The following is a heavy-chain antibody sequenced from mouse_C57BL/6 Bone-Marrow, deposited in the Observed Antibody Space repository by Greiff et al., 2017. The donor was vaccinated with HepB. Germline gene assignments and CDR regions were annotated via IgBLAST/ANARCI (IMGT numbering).Heavy chain of an antibody. J-gene: IGHJ3*01. Sequence: QVHVKQPGAELVMPGASVKLSCKASGYTFTSYWMHWVKQRPGQGLEWIGEIDPSDSYTNYNQKFKGKSTLTVDKSSSTAYMQLSSLTSGDSAVYYGAREGGPGAWFAYWGQGTVVTVSA. CDR1: GYTFTSYW. CDR2: IDPSDSYT. V-gene: IGHV1-69*01. CDR3: AREGGPGAWFAY.